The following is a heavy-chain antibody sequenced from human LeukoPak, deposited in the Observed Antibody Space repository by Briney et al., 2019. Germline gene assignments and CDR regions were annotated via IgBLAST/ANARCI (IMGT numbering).Heavy chain of an antibody. CDR3: ARDRVRYCSGGSCYNFDY. V-gene: IGHV3-33*01. D-gene: IGHD2-15*01. J-gene: IGHJ4*02. CDR1: GFTFSSYG. Sequence: PGGSLRLSCAASGFTFSSYGMHWVRQAPGKGLVWVAVIWYDGSNKYYADSVKGRFTISRDNSKNTLYLQMNSLRAEDTAVYYCARDRVRYCSGGSCYNFDYWGQGTLVTVSS. CDR2: IWYDGSNK.